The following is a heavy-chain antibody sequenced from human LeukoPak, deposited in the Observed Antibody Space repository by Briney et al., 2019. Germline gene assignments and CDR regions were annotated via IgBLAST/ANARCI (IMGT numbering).Heavy chain of an antibody. Sequence: GGSLRLSCAASGFTFSSYAMSWVRQAPGKGLEWVSAISGSGGSTYYADSVKGRFTISRDNSKNTLYLQMNSLRAEDTAVYYCARASYYYGSGSYNDYWGQGTLVTVSS. CDR3: ARASYYYGSGSYNDY. V-gene: IGHV3-23*01. CDR2: ISGSGGST. CDR1: GFTFSSYA. J-gene: IGHJ4*02. D-gene: IGHD3-10*01.